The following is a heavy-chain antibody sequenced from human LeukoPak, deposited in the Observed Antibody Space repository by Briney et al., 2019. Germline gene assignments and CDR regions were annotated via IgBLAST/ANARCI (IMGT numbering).Heavy chain of an antibody. D-gene: IGHD3-22*01. Sequence: VASVKVSCKASGYTFTNYYIHWVRQAPGQGLEWMGIINPSGGSTTYAQKFQGRVTMTRDMSTSTVYMEVSSLRSEDTAVYYCARDGYYDSSGYYFSQNYYCYYMDVWGKGTTVTVSS. CDR3: ARDGYYDSSGYYFSQNYYCYYMDV. CDR1: GYTFTNYY. V-gene: IGHV1-46*01. CDR2: INPSGGST. J-gene: IGHJ6*03.